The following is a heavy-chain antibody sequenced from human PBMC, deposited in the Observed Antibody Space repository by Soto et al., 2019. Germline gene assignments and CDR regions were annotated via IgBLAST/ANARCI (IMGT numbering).Heavy chain of an antibody. Sequence: EVQLVESGGGLVKPGESLRLSCAASGFTFSSYTIHWVRQAPGKGLEWVSSISSGGSDVYYADSVKGRFTISRDNAKNSLYLQMNSLRAEDTAVYYCARGRDNPTDYWGQGTLVTVSS. D-gene: IGHD1-1*01. CDR1: GFTFSSYT. J-gene: IGHJ4*02. V-gene: IGHV3-21*01. CDR3: ARGRDNPTDY. CDR2: ISSGGSDV.